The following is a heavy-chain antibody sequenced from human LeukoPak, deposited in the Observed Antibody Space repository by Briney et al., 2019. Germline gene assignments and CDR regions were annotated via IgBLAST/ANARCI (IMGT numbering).Heavy chain of an antibody. J-gene: IGHJ4*02. V-gene: IGHV3-23*01. CDR1: GFTFSSYA. CDR2: ISGSGGST. D-gene: IGHD1-26*01. Sequence: GGSLRLSCAASGFTFSSYAMSWVRQAPGKGLEWVSAISGSGGSTYYADSVKGRFTISRDNSKNTLYLQMNSMRAEDTAVYYCAKRGAEVGTTVAPGDYWGQGTLLTVSS. CDR3: AKRGAEVGTTVAPGDY.